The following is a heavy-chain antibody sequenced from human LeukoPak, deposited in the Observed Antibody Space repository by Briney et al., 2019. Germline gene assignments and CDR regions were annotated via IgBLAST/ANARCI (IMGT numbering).Heavy chain of an antibody. CDR1: GYTFTGYY. J-gene: IGHJ4*02. D-gene: IGHD2-15*01. CDR2: INPNSGGT. V-gene: IGHV1-2*02. Sequence: RASVKVSCKASGYTFTGYYMHWVRQAPGQGLEWMGWINPNSGGTNYAQKFQGRVTMTRDTSISTAYMELSRLRSDDTAVYYCARCVGGSCYSGADYWGQGTLVTVSS. CDR3: ARCVGGSCYSGADY.